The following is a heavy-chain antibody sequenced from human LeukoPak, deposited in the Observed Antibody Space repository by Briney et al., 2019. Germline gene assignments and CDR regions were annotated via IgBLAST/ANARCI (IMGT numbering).Heavy chain of an antibody. J-gene: IGHJ4*02. Sequence: SETLSLTCTVSGGSISSSSYYWGWIRQPPGKGLEWIGSIYYSGSTYYNPSLKSRVTISVDTSKNQFSLKLSSVTAADTAVYYCARPCDILTGYYYWGQGTLVTVSS. CDR1: GGSISSSSYY. V-gene: IGHV4-39*01. CDR3: ARPCDILTGYYY. CDR2: IYYSGST. D-gene: IGHD3-9*01.